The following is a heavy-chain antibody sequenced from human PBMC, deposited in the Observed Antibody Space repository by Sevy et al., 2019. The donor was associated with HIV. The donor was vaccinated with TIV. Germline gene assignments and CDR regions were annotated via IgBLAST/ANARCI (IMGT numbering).Heavy chain of an antibody. D-gene: IGHD6-19*01. V-gene: IGHV1-69*13. J-gene: IGHJ4*02. CDR3: ARGGGNGWYYFDY. Sequence: ASVKVSCKASGGTFSSYGISWVRQAPGQGLEWMGGIIPILGTVNYAQKFQGRVTITADESTKTVYMELSSLGSGDTAVYYCARGGGNGWYYFDYWGQETLVTVSS. CDR1: GGTFSSYG. CDR2: IIPILGTV.